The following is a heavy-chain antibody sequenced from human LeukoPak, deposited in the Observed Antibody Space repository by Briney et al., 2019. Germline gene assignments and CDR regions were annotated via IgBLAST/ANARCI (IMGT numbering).Heavy chain of an antibody. D-gene: IGHD3-22*01. CDR2: ISGSGGST. CDR3: AKLDYYDSSGLYYFDY. CDR1: GFTFSSYA. Sequence: GGSLRLSCAASGFTFSSYAMSWVRQAPGKGLEWVSAISGSGGSTYYADSVKGRFTISRDNSKNTLYLQMNSLRAEDTAVYYCAKLDYYDSSGLYYFDYWGQGTLVTVSS. J-gene: IGHJ4*02. V-gene: IGHV3-23*01.